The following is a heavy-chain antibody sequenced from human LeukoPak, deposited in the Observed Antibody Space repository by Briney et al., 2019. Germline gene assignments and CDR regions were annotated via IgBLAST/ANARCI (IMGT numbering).Heavy chain of an antibody. CDR2: INRSGIT. Sequence: SETLSLTCAVDDGSFSSYFWSWIRQPPGKGLEWIGEINRSGITNYNPSLKSRVTMSVDSSKNQFSLKVSSVTAADTAVYYCARAFGGYNLRENLYYFDYWGQGSLVTVSS. J-gene: IGHJ4*02. V-gene: IGHV4-34*01. CDR1: DGSFSSYF. CDR3: ARAFGGYNLRENLYYFDY. D-gene: IGHD5-24*01.